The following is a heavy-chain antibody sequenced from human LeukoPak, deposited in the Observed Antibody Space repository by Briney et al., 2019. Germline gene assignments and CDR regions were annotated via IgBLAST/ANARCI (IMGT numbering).Heavy chain of an antibody. D-gene: IGHD6-19*01. V-gene: IGHV3-23*01. CDR2: ISGSGGST. CDR1: GFTFSSYA. CDR3: AKQRGQWLVIDY. Sequence: PGGSLRPSCAASGFTFSSYAMSWVRQAPGKGLEWVSAISGSGGSTYYADSVKGRFTISRDNSKNTLYLQMNSLRAEDTAVYYCAKQRGQWLVIDYWGQGTLVTVSS. J-gene: IGHJ4*02.